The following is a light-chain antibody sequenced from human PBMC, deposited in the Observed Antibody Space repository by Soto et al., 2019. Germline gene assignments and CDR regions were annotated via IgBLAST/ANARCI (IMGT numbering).Light chain of an antibody. V-gene: IGLV2-14*03. J-gene: IGLJ1*01. CDR1: SRDIGVYKY. CDR3: SSYSDSDTKV. CDR2: EVN. Sequence: QSALTQPASVSGSLGQSITISCSGSSRDIGVYKYVSWYQQYPGKAPKLIIYEVNNRPSGVSGRFSGSKSDTTAYLTISGLQAEDEADYYCSSYSDSDTKVFGTGTKLTVL.